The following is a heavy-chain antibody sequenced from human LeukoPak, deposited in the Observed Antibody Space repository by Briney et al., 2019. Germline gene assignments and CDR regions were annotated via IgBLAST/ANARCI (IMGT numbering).Heavy chain of an antibody. Sequence: SETLSLTCTVSGGSISRSGYYWGWIRQPPGKGPESIGNIYYSGSTYYNPSLTSRVTIPVDTSKNQFSLKLSSVTAADTAVYYCARLDGYSHLDYWGRGTLVTVSS. CDR2: IYYSGST. J-gene: IGHJ4*02. D-gene: IGHD5-24*01. CDR1: GGSISRSGYY. V-gene: IGHV4-39*01. CDR3: ARLDGYSHLDY.